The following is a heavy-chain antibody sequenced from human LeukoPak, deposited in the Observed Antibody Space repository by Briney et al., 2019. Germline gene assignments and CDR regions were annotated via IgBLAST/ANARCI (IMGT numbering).Heavy chain of an antibody. V-gene: IGHV3-48*03. D-gene: IGHD6-6*01. CDR2: ISSSGGII. CDR1: GFTCSSYE. Sequence: GESLKISCAASGFTCSSYEMNWVRQAPGKGLEWVAYISSSGGIIYYADSVKGRFTISRDNAKNSLYLQMNSLRAEDTAVYYCARDGRFDYSSSSYLDYWGQGTLVTVSS. CDR3: ARDGRFDYSSSSYLDY. J-gene: IGHJ4*02.